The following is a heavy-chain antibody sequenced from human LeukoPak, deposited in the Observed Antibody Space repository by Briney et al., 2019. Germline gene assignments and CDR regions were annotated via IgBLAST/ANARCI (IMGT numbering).Heavy chain of an antibody. J-gene: IGHJ4*02. D-gene: IGHD5-12*01. CDR2: ISYDGSNK. CDR3: AGGFVY. CDR1: GFTFSSYG. V-gene: IGHV3-30*03. Sequence: GGSLRLSCAASGFTFSSYGMHWVRQAPGKGLEWVAVISYDGSNKYYADSVKGRFTISRDNSKNTLYLQMNSLRAEDTAVYYCAGGFVYWGQGTLVTVSS.